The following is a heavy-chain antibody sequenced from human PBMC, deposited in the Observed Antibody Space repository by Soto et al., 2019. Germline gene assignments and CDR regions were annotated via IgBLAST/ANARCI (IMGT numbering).Heavy chain of an antibody. CDR2: VSSYNGKT. CDR3: AGEVDGSYSPADF. D-gene: IGHD3-10*01. J-gene: IGHJ4*02. CDR1: GYTFTDHG. V-gene: IGHV1-18*01. Sequence: QVQLVQSGPEVKKPGASVTVSCKTSGYTFTDHGIDWVRQAPGQGLGWVGWVSSYNGKTNYTYNSKHRVIMTTDASTSTAYMELRGLRSDDTAVYYCAGEVDGSYSPADFWGQGTPVTVSS.